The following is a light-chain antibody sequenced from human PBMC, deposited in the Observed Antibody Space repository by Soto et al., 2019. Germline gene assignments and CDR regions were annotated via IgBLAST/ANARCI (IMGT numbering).Light chain of an antibody. Sequence: QSALTQPRSVSGSPGQSVTISCTGTSSDVGNYNYVSWYQQNPGKAPKLMIYDVNKRPSGVPDRFSGSKSGNTASLTISGLQADDEADYYCCSYAGTYTVAFGGGTQLTVL. CDR3: CSYAGTYTVA. V-gene: IGLV2-11*01. CDR1: SSDVGNYNY. CDR2: DVN. J-gene: IGLJ2*01.